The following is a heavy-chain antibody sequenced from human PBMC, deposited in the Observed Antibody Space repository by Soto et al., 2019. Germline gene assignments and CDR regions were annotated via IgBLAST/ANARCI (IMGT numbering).Heavy chain of an antibody. CDR2: ISYDGSNK. Sequence: QVQLVESGGGVVQPGRSLRLSCAASGFTFSSYAMHWVRQAPGKGLEWVAVISYDGSNKYYADSVKGRFTISRDNSKNTLYLQMNSLRTEDTAVYYCARPLEREAFDIWGQGTMVTVSS. V-gene: IGHV3-30-3*01. CDR3: ARPLEREAFDI. J-gene: IGHJ3*02. D-gene: IGHD1-1*01. CDR1: GFTFSSYA.